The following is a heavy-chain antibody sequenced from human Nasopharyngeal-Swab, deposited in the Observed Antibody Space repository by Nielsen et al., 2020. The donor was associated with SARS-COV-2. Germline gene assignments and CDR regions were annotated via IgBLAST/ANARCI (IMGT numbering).Heavy chain of an antibody. CDR3: ARAYTVTIFGVVTAPGWFDP. Sequence: GGSLRLSCAASGFTFSSYSMNWVRQAPGKGLERVSSISSSSSYIYYADSVKGRFTISRDNAKNSLYLQMNSLRAEDTAVYYCARAYTVTIFGVVTAPGWFDPWGQGTLVTVSS. D-gene: IGHD3-3*01. CDR2: ISSSSSYI. CDR1: GFTFSSYS. J-gene: IGHJ5*02. V-gene: IGHV3-21*01.